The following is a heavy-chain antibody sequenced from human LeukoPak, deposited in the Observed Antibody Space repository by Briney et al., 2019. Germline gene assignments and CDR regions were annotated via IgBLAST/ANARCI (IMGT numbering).Heavy chain of an antibody. V-gene: IGHV3-21*01. CDR2: ISSSCSYI. CDR3: ARDAPGNTALDY. CDR1: GFTFSSYS. D-gene: IGHD5-18*01. Sequence: PGGSLRLSCAASGFTFSSYSMNWVRQAPGKGLEWVSSISSSCSYIYYADSVKGRFTISRDNAKNTLYLQMSSLRAEDTAIYYCARDAPGNTALDYWGQGTLVTVSS. J-gene: IGHJ4*02.